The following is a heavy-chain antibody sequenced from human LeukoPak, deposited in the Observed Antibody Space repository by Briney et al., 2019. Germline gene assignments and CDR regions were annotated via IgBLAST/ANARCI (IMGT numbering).Heavy chain of an antibody. J-gene: IGHJ4*02. D-gene: IGHD2-15*01. V-gene: IGHV1-2*02. Sequence: ASVKVSCKASGYTFTGYYMHWVRQAPGQGLEWMGWINPNSGGTNYAQKFQGRVTMTRDTSISTAYMELSRLRSDDTAVYYCARVPRRVVAAIGNWGQGTLVTVSS. CDR1: GYTFTGYY. CDR2: INPNSGGT. CDR3: ARVPRRVVAAIGN.